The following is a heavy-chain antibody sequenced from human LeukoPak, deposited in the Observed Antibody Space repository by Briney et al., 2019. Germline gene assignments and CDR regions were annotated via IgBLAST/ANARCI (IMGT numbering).Heavy chain of an antibody. J-gene: IGHJ4*02. CDR2: INHSGST. CDR3: ASRRYCSGGSCNKEFDY. Sequence: TSETLSLTCAVYGGSFSGYYWSWIRQPPGKGLEWIGEINHSGSTNYNPSLKSRVTISVDTSKNQFSLKLSSVTAADTAVYYCASRRYCSGGSCNKEFDYWGQGTLVTVSS. V-gene: IGHV4-34*01. CDR1: GGSFSGYY. D-gene: IGHD2-15*01.